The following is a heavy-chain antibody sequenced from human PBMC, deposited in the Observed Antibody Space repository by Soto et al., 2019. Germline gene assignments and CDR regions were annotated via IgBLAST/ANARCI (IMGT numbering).Heavy chain of an antibody. D-gene: IGHD4-4*01. Sequence: ASVKVSCKASGYTFTSYDINWVRQATGQGLEWMGWMNPNSGNTGYAQKFQGRVTMTRNTSISTAYMELSSLRSEDTAVYYCATLQYYYYYMDVWGKGTTVTVSS. V-gene: IGHV1-8*01. CDR2: MNPNSGNT. CDR3: ATLQYYYYYMDV. J-gene: IGHJ6*03. CDR1: GYTFTSYD.